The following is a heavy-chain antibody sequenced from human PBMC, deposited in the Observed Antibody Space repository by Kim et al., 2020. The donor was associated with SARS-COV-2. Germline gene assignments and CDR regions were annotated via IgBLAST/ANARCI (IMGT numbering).Heavy chain of an antibody. D-gene: IGHD3-10*01. V-gene: IGHV3-74*01. Sequence: GGSLRLSCAASGFTFSSYWMHWVRQAPGKGLVWVSGVKSDGSSTTYADSVKGRFTISRDNAKNTLYLQMNSLRAEDTAVYYCVRGKARGMYVWGHGTTVT. CDR1: GFTFSSYW. CDR2: VKSDGSST. CDR3: VRGKARGMYV. J-gene: IGHJ6*02.